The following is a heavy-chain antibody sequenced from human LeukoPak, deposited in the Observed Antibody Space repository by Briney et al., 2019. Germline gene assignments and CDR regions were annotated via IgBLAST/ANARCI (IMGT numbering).Heavy chain of an antibody. CDR2: INPNSGGT. CDR3: AREEVIAAAGPTLDY. J-gene: IGHJ4*02. CDR1: GYSFTNYY. D-gene: IGHD6-13*01. Sequence: ASVKVSCKASGYSFTNYYIHWVRQAPGQGLEWMAWINPNSGGTNYAQKFQGRVTMTRDTSISTAYMELSRLRSDDTAVFYCAREEVIAAAGPTLDYWGQGALVTVSS. V-gene: IGHV1-2*02.